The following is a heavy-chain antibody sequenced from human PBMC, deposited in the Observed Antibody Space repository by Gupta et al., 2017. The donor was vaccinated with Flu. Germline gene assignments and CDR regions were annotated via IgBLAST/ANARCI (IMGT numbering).Heavy chain of an antibody. CDR3: AHSTYYYESSGYYQDTNFDY. D-gene: IGHD3-22*01. CDR2: IYWDDDK. CDR1: GFSLSTSGVG. Sequence: QITLKESGPTLVKPTQTLTLTCTFSGFSLSTSGVGVGWIRQPPGKALEWLALIYWDDDKRYSPSLKSRLTITKDTSKNQVVLTMTNMDPVDTATYYCAHSTYYYESSGYYQDTNFDYWGQGTLVTVSS. V-gene: IGHV2-5*02. J-gene: IGHJ4*02.